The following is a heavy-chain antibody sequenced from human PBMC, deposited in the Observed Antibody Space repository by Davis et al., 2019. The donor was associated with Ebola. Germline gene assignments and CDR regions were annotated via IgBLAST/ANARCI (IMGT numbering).Heavy chain of an antibody. CDR1: GFTFSSYA. V-gene: IGHV3-23*01. J-gene: IGHJ6*03. CDR3: AKEAVQGLEWLSYMDV. Sequence: PGGSLRLSCAASGFTFSSYAMSWVRQAPGKGLEWVSAISGSGGSTYYADSVKGRFTISRDNSKNTLYLQMNSLRAEDTAVYYCAKEAVQGLEWLSYMDVWGKGTTVTVSS. CDR2: ISGSGGST. D-gene: IGHD3-3*01.